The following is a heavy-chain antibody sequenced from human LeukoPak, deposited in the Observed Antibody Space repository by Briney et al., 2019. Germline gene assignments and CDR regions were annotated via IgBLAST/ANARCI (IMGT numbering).Heavy chain of an antibody. CDR3: ARRNDFWSGHYMDV. Sequence: SETLSLTCTVSGGSISSYYWSWIRQPPGKGLEWIGYIYTSGSTNYNPSLKSRVTISVDTSKNQFSQKLSSVTAADTAVYYCARRNDFWSGHYMDVWGKGTTVTVSS. CDR2: IYTSGST. D-gene: IGHD3-3*01. J-gene: IGHJ6*03. CDR1: GGSISSYY. V-gene: IGHV4-4*09.